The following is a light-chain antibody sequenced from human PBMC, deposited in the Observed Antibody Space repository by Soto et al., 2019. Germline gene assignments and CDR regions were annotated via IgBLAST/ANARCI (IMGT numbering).Light chain of an antibody. CDR2: DAS. CDR1: QDISNY. CDR3: QQYDNLPIT. Sequence: DIQMTQSPSSLSASVGDRVTITCQASQDISNYLNWYQQKPGKAPKLLIYDASNLETGVPSRFSGSGSGTDFTFTISRLQPEDIATYYCQQYDNLPITFGQGTRL. J-gene: IGKJ5*01. V-gene: IGKV1-33*01.